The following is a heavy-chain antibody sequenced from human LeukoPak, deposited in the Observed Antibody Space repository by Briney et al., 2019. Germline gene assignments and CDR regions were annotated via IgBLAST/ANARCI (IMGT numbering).Heavy chain of an antibody. V-gene: IGHV3-15*07. CDR3: ATSRWSSYEEDAFDI. D-gene: IGHD2-8*01. J-gene: IGHJ3*02. CDR2: IRGKGDGGRT. Sequence: GGSLRLSCAASGFTFDKAWMNWVRQASGKGLEWVGRIRGKGDGGRTEYAAPVKGRFTISRDDSKNTGYMQMDSLQTEDAAVYYCATSRWSSYEEDAFDIWGQGTVVIVSS. CDR1: GFTFDKAW.